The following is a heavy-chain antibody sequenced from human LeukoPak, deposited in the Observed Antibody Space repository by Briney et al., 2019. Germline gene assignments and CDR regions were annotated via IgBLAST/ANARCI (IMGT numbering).Heavy chain of an antibody. CDR3: ARVYGTWGSALMPFDY. J-gene: IGHJ4*02. CDR1: GYTFTSYA. CDR2: INAGNGNT. D-gene: IGHD3-16*01. Sequence: GASVNVSCKASGYTFTSYAMHWVRQAPGQRLEWMGWINAGNGNTKYSQKFQGRVTITRGTSASTAYMELSSLRSEDTAVYYCARVYGTWGSALMPFDYWGQGTLVTVSS. V-gene: IGHV1-3*01.